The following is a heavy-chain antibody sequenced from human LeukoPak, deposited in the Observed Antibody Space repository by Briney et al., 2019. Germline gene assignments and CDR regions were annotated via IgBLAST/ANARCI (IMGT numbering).Heavy chain of an antibody. CDR1: GYSISSGYY. Sequence: SETLSLTCAVSGYSISSGYYWGWIRQPPAKGLEWLGSIYHSGSTYYNPSLKSRVTISVDTSKNQFSLKLSSVTAADTAVYYCARHRPVTYQLLYYFDYWGQGTLVTVSS. D-gene: IGHD2-2*01. CDR3: ARHRPVTYQLLYYFDY. CDR2: IYHSGST. J-gene: IGHJ4*02. V-gene: IGHV4-38-2*01.